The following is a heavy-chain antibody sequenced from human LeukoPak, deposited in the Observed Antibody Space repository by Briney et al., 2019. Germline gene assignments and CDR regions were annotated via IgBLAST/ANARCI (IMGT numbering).Heavy chain of an antibody. V-gene: IGHV3-64*01. CDR3: ARDSRGSGLHPGY. CDR2: ISSNGGST. CDR1: GFTFSSYA. J-gene: IGHJ4*02. D-gene: IGHD3-10*01. Sequence: GGSLRLSCAASGFTFSSYAMHWVRQAPGKGLEYVSAISSNGGSTYYANSVKGRFTISRDNSKNTLYLQMGSLRAEDMAVYYCARDSRGSGLHPGYWGQGTLVTVSS.